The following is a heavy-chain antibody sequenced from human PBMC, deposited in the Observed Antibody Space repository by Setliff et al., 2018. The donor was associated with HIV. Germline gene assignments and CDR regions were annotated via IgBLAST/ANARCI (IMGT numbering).Heavy chain of an antibody. J-gene: IGHJ4*02. D-gene: IGHD2-2*01. CDR2: IYYSGST. CDR3: ARESAPAYYFDY. V-gene: IGHV4-59*12. CDR1: GAPISSGT. Sequence: SETLSLTCIVSGAPISSGTWSWIRQPPGKGLQWIGFIYYSGSTYYNPSLKSRVTISVDTSKNQFSLKLSFVTAADTAVYYCARESAPAYYFDYWGQGTLVTVSS.